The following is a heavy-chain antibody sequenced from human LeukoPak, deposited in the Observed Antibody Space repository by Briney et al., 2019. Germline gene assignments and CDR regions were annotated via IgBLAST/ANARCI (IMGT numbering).Heavy chain of an antibody. CDR2: IYTGGSN. D-gene: IGHD3-3*01. J-gene: IGHJ6*03. CDR3: AREAGHVNIGGFGEYYYMDV. CDR1: GDSLSGYY. V-gene: IGHV4-4*07. Sequence: SEALSLTCTVSGDSLSGYYSSWMREPPGKGLEWIGRIYTGGSNKYNTFLKSRVTMSVDTSKNQFSLKVSSETAAETAVYYGAREAGHVNIGGFGEYYYMDVWGKGTTVTVSS.